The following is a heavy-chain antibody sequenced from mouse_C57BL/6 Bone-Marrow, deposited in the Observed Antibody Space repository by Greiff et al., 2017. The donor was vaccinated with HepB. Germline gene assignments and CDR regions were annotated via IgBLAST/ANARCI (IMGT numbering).Heavy chain of an antibody. CDR2: INPNNGGT. J-gene: IGHJ2*01. V-gene: IGHV1-22*01. Sequence: EVQLVESGPELVKPGASVKMSCKASGYTFTDYNMHWVKQSHGKSLEWIGYINPNNGGTSYNQKFKGKATLTVNKSSSTAYMELRSLTSEDSAVYYCARSPHYYYGSSYVDYWGQGTTLTVSS. CDR3: ARSPHYYYGSSYVDY. D-gene: IGHD1-1*01. CDR1: GYTFTDYN.